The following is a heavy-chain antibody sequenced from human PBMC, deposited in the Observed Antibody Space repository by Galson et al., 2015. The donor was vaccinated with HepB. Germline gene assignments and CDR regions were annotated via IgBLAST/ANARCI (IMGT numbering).Heavy chain of an antibody. CDR2: IYPGDSDT. Sequence: MGIIYPGDSDTRYSPSFQGQVTISADKSISTAYLQWSSLKASDTAMYYCARDTGSSSWASEISFDYWGQGTLVTVSS. J-gene: IGHJ4*02. D-gene: IGHD6-13*01. CDR3: ARDTGSSSWASEISFDY. V-gene: IGHV5-51*01.